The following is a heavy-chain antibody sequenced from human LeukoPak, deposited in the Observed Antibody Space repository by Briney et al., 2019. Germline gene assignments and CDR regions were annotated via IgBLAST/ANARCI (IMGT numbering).Heavy chain of an antibody. V-gene: IGHV3-33*01. D-gene: IGHD6-13*01. Sequence: PGRSLRLPCAASGFTFSSYGMHWVRQAPGKGLEWVAVIWYDGSNKYYADSVKGRFTISRDNSKNTLYLQMSSLRAEDTAVYYCARGGYSSSWYVGGFDYWGQGTLVTVSS. CDR1: GFTFSSYG. CDR3: ARGGYSSSWYVGGFDY. CDR2: IWYDGSNK. J-gene: IGHJ4*02.